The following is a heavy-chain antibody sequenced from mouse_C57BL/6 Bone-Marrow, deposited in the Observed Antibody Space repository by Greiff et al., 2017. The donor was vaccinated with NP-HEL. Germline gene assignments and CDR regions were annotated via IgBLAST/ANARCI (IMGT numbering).Heavy chain of an antibody. V-gene: IGHV5-6*01. D-gene: IGHD1-1*02. J-gene: IGHJ2*01. CDR2: ISSGGSYT. CDR3: ARLPFLWY. Sequence: EVKVVESGGDLVKPGGSLKLSCAASGFTFSSYGMSWVRQTPDKRLEWVATISSGGSYTYYPDSVKGRFTISRDNAKNTLYLQMSSLKSEDTAMYYCARLPFLWYWGQGTTLTVSS. CDR1: GFTFSSYG.